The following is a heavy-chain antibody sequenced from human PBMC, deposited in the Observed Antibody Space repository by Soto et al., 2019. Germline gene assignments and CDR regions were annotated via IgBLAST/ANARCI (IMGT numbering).Heavy chain of an antibody. V-gene: IGHV4-31*03. CDR3: ARDPSIADFYGMDV. D-gene: IGHD6-13*01. CDR2: IYYSGST. J-gene: IGHJ6*02. CDR1: GGSISSGGNY. Sequence: QVQLQESGPGLVKPSQTLSLTCSVSGGSISSGGNYWNWIRQHPGKGLEWIGYIYYSGSTYYNPSLKSRVTISVDTSKNQFSLKLSSVTAADTAVYHCARDPSIADFYGMDVWGQGTTVTVSS.